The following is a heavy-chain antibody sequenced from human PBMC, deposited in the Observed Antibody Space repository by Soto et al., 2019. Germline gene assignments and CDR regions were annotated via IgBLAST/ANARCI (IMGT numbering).Heavy chain of an antibody. CDR2: ISGSGGST. Sequence: PGGSLRLSCAASGFTFSSYAMSWVRQAPGKGLEWVSAISGSGGSTYYADSVKGRFTISRDNSKNTLYLQMNSLRAEDTAVYYCAKDMIVVVIPGVYGMDVWGKGTTVTVSS. J-gene: IGHJ6*04. D-gene: IGHD3-22*01. CDR1: GFTFSSYA. CDR3: AKDMIVVVIPGVYGMDV. V-gene: IGHV3-23*01.